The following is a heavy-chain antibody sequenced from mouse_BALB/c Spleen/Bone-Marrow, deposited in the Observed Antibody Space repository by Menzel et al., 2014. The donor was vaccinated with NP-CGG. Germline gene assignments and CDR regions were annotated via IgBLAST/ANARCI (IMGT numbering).Heavy chain of an antibody. CDR1: GFTFSSFG. D-gene: IGHD2-4*01. J-gene: IGHJ4*01. Sequence: EVMLVESGGGLVQPGGSRKLSCAASGFTFSSFGMRWVRQAPEKGLEWVAYISNGSSTIYYADTVKGRFTISRDNPKNTLFLQMTSLRSEDTAMYYCARKGAMITHYYAMDYWGQGTSVTVSS. CDR2: ISNGSSTI. CDR3: ARKGAMITHYYAMDY. V-gene: IGHV5-17*02.